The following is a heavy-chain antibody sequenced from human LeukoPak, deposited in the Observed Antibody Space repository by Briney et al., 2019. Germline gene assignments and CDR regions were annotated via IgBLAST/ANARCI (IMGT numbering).Heavy chain of an antibody. CDR2: IYTSGST. J-gene: IGHJ4*02. CDR1: GGSISSGSYY. D-gene: IGHD3-10*01. Sequence: SETLSLTCTVSGGSISSGSYYWSWIRQPAGKGLEWIGRIYTSGSTNYNPSLKSRVTISVDTSKNQFSLKLSSVTAADTAVYYCARDYPEDYYGSESMGYWGQGTLVTVSS. V-gene: IGHV4-61*02. CDR3: ARDYPEDYYGSESMGY.